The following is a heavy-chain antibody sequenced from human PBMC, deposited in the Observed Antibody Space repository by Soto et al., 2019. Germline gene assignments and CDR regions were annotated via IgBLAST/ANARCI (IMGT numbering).Heavy chain of an antibody. J-gene: IGHJ5*01. CDR2: LIPIFGTA. CDR1: GGTFSSYA. Sequence: SVKVSCKASGGTFSSYAISWVRQAPGQGLEWMGGLIPIFGTANYAQKFQGRVTITADESTSTAYMELSSLRSEDTAVYYCARLGYFDNSGYSYFDSWGHGTLVTVSS. CDR3: ARLGYFDNSGYSYFDS. V-gene: IGHV1-69*13. D-gene: IGHD3-22*01.